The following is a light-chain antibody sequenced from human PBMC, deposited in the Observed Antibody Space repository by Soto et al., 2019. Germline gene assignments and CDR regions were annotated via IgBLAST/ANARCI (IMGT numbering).Light chain of an antibody. J-gene: IGKJ4*01. CDR2: GAS. Sequence: DIVLTQSPGTLSLSPGERATLSCRASQSVSSSYLAWYQQKPGQAPRLLIYGASNRATGIPDRFSGGGSGTDFTLTISRLEPEDFAVYYCQHYNNWLGTFGGGTKVEIK. CDR3: QHYNNWLGT. CDR1: QSVSSSY. V-gene: IGKV3-20*01.